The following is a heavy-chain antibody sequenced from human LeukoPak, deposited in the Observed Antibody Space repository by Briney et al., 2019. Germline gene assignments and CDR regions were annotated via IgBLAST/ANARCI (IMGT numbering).Heavy chain of an antibody. CDR2: ISGSGGST. CDR1: GFTFSNAW. D-gene: IGHD3-22*01. CDR3: AKAEWLLRRTLYYFDY. V-gene: IGHV3-23*01. J-gene: IGHJ4*02. Sequence: GGSLRLSCAASGFTFSNAWMSWVRQAPGKGLEWVSAISGSGGSTYYADSVKGRFTISRDNSKNTLYLQMNSLRAEDTAVYYCAKAEWLLRRTLYYFDYWGQGTLVTVSS.